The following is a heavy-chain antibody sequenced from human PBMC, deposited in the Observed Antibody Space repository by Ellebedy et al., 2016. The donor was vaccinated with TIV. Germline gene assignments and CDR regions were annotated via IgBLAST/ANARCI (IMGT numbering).Heavy chain of an antibody. CDR2: INAGNGNT. D-gene: IGHD5-18*01. CDR1: GYTFTSYT. V-gene: IGHV1-3*01. J-gene: IGHJ4*02. CDR3: ARDVQLIYSYGPDHFDY. Sequence: ASVKVSCKASGYTFTSYTMHWVRQAPGQRLEWMGWINAGNGNTKYSQKFQGRVTITRDTSASTTDMELSSLRSEDTAVYYCARDVQLIYSYGPDHFDYWGQGTLVTVSS.